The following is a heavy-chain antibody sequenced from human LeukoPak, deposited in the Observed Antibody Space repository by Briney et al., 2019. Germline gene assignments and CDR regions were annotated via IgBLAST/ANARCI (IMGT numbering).Heavy chain of an antibody. CDR2: IYYSGST. CDR1: GGSISSGGYY. D-gene: IGHD2-21*02. J-gene: IGHJ6*02. V-gene: IGHV4-31*03. CDR3: ARASDPYCGGDWATCYYGMDV. Sequence: PSETLSLTCTVSGGSISSGGYYRSWIRQHPGKGLEWIGYIYYSGSTYYNPSLKSRVTISVDTSKNQFSLKLSSVTAADTAVYYCARASDPYCGGDWATCYYGMDVWGQGTTVTVSS.